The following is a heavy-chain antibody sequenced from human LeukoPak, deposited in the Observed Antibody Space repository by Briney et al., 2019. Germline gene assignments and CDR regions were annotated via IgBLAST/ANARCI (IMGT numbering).Heavy chain of an antibody. V-gene: IGHV3-21*01. CDR1: GFTFSSYS. D-gene: IGHD3-9*01. CDR3: ARANPPAISFFDW. J-gene: IGHJ4*02. CDR2: ISGSSGSI. Sequence: PGGSLRLSCAASGFTFSSYSMNWVRLAPGKGLEWVASISGSSGSIYYADSVKGRSTISRDNAKNSLYLQMNSLRAEDTAVYYCARANPPAISFFDWWGQGTLVSVSS.